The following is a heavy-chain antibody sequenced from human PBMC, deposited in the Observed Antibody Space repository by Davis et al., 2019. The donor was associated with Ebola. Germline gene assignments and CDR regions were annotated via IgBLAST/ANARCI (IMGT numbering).Heavy chain of an antibody. J-gene: IGHJ6*02. CDR2: IDPSGATI. CDR3: ARDVGVVPAAMTLDV. CDR1: GFTFSYTE. V-gene: IGHV3-48*03. Sequence: PGGSLRLSCAVSGFTFSYTEMTWVRQTPGKGLEWLSYIDPSGATIYYAGSVKGRFTISRDNAKNSLYLQMNSLRAEDTGVYYCARDVGVVPAAMTLDVWGPGTAVTVSS. D-gene: IGHD2-2*01.